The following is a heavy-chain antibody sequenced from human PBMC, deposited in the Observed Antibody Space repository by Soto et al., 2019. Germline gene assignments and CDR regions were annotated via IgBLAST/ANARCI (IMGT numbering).Heavy chain of an antibody. J-gene: IGHJ6*03. V-gene: IGHV3-23*01. CDR1: GFTFSSYA. Sequence: EVQLLESGGGLVQPGGSLRLSCAASGFTFSSYAMSWVRQAPGKGLEWVSAISGSGGSKYYADSVKGRFTISSDNSNNKLYLQINGLTAEDTAVYYCAKGAYYYGSGSYYYSYYMDVWFKGTKVTLSS. CDR3: AKGAYYYGSGSYYYSYYMDV. CDR2: ISGSGGSK. D-gene: IGHD3-10*01.